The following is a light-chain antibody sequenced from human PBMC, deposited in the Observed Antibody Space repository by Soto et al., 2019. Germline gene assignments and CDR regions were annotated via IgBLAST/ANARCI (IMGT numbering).Light chain of an antibody. Sequence: PGARATLSCRASQSVTSSYLAWYQQKPGQAPRLLIYGASSRATGIPDRFSGSGSGTDFTLTISRLEPEDFAVYYCQQYGSSPLTFGGGTKVEIK. CDR2: GAS. V-gene: IGKV3-20*01. J-gene: IGKJ4*01. CDR1: QSVTSSY. CDR3: QQYGSSPLT.